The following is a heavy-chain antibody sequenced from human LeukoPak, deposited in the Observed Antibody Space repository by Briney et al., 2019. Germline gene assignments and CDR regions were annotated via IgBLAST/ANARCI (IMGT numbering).Heavy chain of an antibody. CDR1: GFTFTAFA. J-gene: IGHJ4*02. CDR2: ISGSHDDT. CDR3: TQHSGASGGYRFFY. D-gene: IGHD3-10*01. V-gene: IGHV3-23*01. Sequence: PGGSLRLSCAASGFTFTAFAMHWVRQAPGKGLEWVSTISGSHDDTNYADSVKGRFTISRDNSKHTLYLQMNSLRAEDTAVCYCTQHSGASGGYRFFYWGQGTLVTVSS.